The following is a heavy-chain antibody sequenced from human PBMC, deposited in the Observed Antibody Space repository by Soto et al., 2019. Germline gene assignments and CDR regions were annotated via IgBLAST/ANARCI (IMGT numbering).Heavy chain of an antibody. CDR1: GYTFTSYY. CDR2: INPSGGST. V-gene: IGHV1-46*01. CDR3: ARVIAAHGKGYNWFDT. J-gene: IGHJ5*02. D-gene: IGHD6-13*01. Sequence: ASVKVSCKASGYTFTSYYMHWVRQAPGQGLEWMGIINPSGGSTSYAQKFQGRVTMTRDTSTSTVYMELSSLRSEDTAVYYCARVIAAHGKGYNWFDTWGQGTLVTVSS.